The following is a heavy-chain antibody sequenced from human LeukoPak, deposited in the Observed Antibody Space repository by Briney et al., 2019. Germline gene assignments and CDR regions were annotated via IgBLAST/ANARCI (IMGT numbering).Heavy chain of an antibody. Sequence: PGGSLRLSCAASGFTFSSYWMHWVRQAPGKGLVWVSRINSDGSSTSYADSVKGRFTISRDNAKNTLYLQMNSLRAEDTAVYHSARESSVGAHKAFDYWGQGTLVTVSS. D-gene: IGHD1-26*01. CDR3: ARESSVGAHKAFDY. V-gene: IGHV3-74*01. CDR2: INSDGSST. J-gene: IGHJ4*02. CDR1: GFTFSSYW.